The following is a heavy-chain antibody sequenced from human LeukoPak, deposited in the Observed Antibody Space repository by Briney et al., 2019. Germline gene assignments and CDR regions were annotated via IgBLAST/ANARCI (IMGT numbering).Heavy chain of an antibody. V-gene: IGHV3-7*01. CDR1: GFTFRSYW. CDR3: ARDPSGIAVAPPMTTDY. J-gene: IGHJ4*02. Sequence: PGGSLRLSCAASGFTFRSYWMSWVRQAPGKGLEWVANIKQDGSEKYYVDSVKGRFTISRDNAKNSLYLQMNSLRAEDTAVYYCARDPSGIAVAPPMTTDYWGQGTLVTVSS. D-gene: IGHD6-19*01. CDR2: IKQDGSEK.